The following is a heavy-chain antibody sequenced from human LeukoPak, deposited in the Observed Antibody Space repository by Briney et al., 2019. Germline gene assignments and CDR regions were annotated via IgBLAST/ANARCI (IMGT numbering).Heavy chain of an antibody. CDR1: GFTFSDYD. D-gene: IGHD6-19*01. J-gene: IGHJ4*02. CDR2: IDIRGDT. Sequence: GGSLRLSCAASGFTFSDYDMHWVRQVLGKGLEWVAAIDIRGDTHYSGSVKRRFTISRENAESSLYLQMSSLRAEDTAVYYCARGGVQVSGIDEFDYWGQGTLVTVSS. V-gene: IGHV3-13*01. CDR3: ARGGVQVSGIDEFDY.